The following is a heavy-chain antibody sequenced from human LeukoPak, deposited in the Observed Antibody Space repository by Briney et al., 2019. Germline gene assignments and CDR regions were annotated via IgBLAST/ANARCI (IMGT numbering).Heavy chain of an antibody. Sequence: PSETLSLTCTVSGGSISTYYWNWIRQPPGKGLEWIGYIYYSGTTNYNPSLKSRVTISLDTSKNQFSLKLGAVTAADTALSYCARVLRSFNIIWIGYYMDFGAKGPRSPSP. CDR3: ARVLRSFNIIWIGYYMDF. V-gene: IGHV4-59*12. CDR1: GGSISTYY. CDR2: IYYSGTT. D-gene: IGHD3-3*01. J-gene: IGHJ6*03.